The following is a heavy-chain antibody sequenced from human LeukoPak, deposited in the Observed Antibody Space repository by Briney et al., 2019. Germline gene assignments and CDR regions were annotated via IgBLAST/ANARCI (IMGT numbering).Heavy chain of an antibody. V-gene: IGHV4-59*01. D-gene: IGHD6-19*01. J-gene: IGHJ4*02. CDR2: IYYSGST. Sequence: PSETLCLTCTVSGGSISSYYWSWIRQPPGKGLEWIGYIYYSGSTNYNPSLKSRVTISVDTSKNQFSLKLSSVTAADTAVYYCARTGIAVAGTNLFDYWGQGTLVTVSS. CDR1: GGSISSYY. CDR3: ARTGIAVAGTNLFDY.